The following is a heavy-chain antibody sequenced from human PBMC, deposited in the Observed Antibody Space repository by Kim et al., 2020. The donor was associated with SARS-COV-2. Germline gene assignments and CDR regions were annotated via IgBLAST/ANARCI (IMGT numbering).Heavy chain of an antibody. Sequence: GGSLRLSRAASGFSFSNFAMSWARQAPGKGLEWVSTISHTGVRTHYADSVKGRFIISRDNSKSTLFLQMNNLRAEDTAVYYCDASDYWGQGSLVTVSS. J-gene: IGHJ4*02. CDR1: GFSFSNFA. CDR2: ISHTGVRT. CDR3: DASDY. V-gene: IGHV3-23*01.